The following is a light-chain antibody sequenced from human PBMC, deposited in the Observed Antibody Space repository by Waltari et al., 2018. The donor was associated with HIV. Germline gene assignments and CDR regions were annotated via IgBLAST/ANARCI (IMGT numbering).Light chain of an antibody. CDR1: SSDVGGYNY. CDR2: EVS. CDR3: TSFTSNSTPLV. Sequence: QSALTQPASVSGSPGQSITISCTGTSSDVGGYNYVFWYQQHPGKAPKLMIYEVSNRPSGVSNRFSGSKSGSTASLTISGLQAEDEADYYCTSFTSNSTPLVFGTGTKVTVL. V-gene: IGLV2-14*01. J-gene: IGLJ1*01.